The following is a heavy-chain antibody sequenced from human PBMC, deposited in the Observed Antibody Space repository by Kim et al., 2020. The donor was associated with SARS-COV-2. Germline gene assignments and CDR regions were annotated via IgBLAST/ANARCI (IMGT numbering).Heavy chain of an antibody. V-gene: IGHV3-23*01. CDR3: AQDRRSSSRFDHFDY. J-gene: IGHJ4*02. Sequence: DSWKCRITIARDKSKNELYLQMNSVRAEDTAVYYCAQDRRSSSRFDHFDYWGQGTLVTVSS. D-gene: IGHD6-13*01.